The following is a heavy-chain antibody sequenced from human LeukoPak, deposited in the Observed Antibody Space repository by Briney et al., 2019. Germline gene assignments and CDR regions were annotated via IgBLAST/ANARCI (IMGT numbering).Heavy chain of an antibody. Sequence: ASVKVSCKASGYTFTSYDINWVRQATGQGLEWRGWMNPNSGNTGYAQKFQGRVTMTRNTSISTAYMELSSLRSEDTAVYYCARWGDIVVVVAATGFDYWGQGTLVTVSS. CDR2: MNPNSGNT. CDR3: ARWGDIVVVVAATGFDY. D-gene: IGHD2-15*01. CDR1: GYTFTSYD. V-gene: IGHV1-8*01. J-gene: IGHJ4*02.